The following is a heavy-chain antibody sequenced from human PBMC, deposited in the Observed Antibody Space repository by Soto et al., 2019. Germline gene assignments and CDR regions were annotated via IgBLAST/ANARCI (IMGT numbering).Heavy chain of an antibody. V-gene: IGHV3-48*02. J-gene: IGHJ5*02. Sequence: EVQLVESGGGLVQPGGSLRLSCAASGFTFSSYSMNWVRQAPGKGLEWVSYISSSSSTIYYADSVKGRFTISRDNAKNSLYLQMNSLRDEDTAVYYCARVPRARGGSGRSNWFDPWGQGTLVTVSS. CDR1: GFTFSSYS. CDR3: ARVPRARGGSGRSNWFDP. D-gene: IGHD6-19*01. CDR2: ISSSSSTI.